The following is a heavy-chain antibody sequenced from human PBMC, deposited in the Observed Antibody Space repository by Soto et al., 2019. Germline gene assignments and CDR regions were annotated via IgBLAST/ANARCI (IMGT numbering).Heavy chain of an antibody. CDR1: GFTFRSYH. D-gene: IGHD1-1*01. Sequence: VHLLESGGGLVQPGGSLRLSCVASGFTFRSYHMSWVRQAPGKGLEWLSGISDSGARTDYADSVKGRFTVSRDNSKNTLYLQMNALRAEDTAVYFCANRQLDDNWGKGTLVTVSS. CDR3: ANRQLDDN. V-gene: IGHV3-23*01. J-gene: IGHJ4*02. CDR2: ISDSGART.